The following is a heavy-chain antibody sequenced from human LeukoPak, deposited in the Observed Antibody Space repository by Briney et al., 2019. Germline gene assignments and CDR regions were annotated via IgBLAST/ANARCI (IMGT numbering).Heavy chain of an antibody. CDR1: GGSFSGYY. J-gene: IGHJ4*02. CDR2: INHSGST. V-gene: IGHV4-34*01. Sequence: SETLSLTCAVYGGSFSGYYWSWIRQPPGKGLEWIGEINHSGSTNYNPSLKSRVTISVDTSKNQFSLKLSSVTAADTAVYYCARGSDPEGLLWFGELTYYFDYWGQGTLVTVSS. CDR3: ARGSDPEGLLWFGELTYYFDY. D-gene: IGHD3-10*01.